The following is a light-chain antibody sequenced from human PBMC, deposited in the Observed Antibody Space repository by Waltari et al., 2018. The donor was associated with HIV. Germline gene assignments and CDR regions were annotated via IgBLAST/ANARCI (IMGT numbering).Light chain of an antibody. CDR3: YSTDSSGFGV. CDR1: ALPKKS. CDR2: EDS. J-gene: IGLJ2*01. Sequence: SYELTQPPSVSVSPGQTARITCSGDALPKKSAYWYQQKSGQAPVLVIYEDSKLPSGIPERLSGSRSGTMATLTISGSQVEDEGDYHCYSTDSSGFGVFGGGTKLTVL. V-gene: IGLV3-10*01.